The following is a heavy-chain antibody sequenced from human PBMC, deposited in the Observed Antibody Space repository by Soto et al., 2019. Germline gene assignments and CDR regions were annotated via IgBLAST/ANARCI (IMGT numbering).Heavy chain of an antibody. CDR3: ARRYGGALDY. CDR2: IYYSGST. V-gene: IGHV4-59*01. J-gene: IGHJ4*02. CDR1: GGSISXXY. Sequence: QVQLQESGPGLVKPSETLSLTCTVSGGSISXXYWSWIRQPPGKGLEWIGYIYYSGSTNYNPSLXXXXXXXXXXXXXXXXXXXXXXXXADTAVXXXARRYGGALDYWGQGTLVTVSS. D-gene: IGHD4-17*01.